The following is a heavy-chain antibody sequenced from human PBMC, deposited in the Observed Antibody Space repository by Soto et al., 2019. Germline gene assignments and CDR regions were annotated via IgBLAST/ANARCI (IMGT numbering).Heavy chain of an antibody. J-gene: IGHJ4*02. CDR1: GYTFSNYG. CDR3: ARDPPDYGDYCPYY. Sequence: ASVKVSCKTSGYTFSNYGITWVRQAPGQGLEWMGIINPSGGSTSYAQKFQGRVTMTRDTSTSTVYMELSSLRSEDTAVYYCARDPPDYGDYCPYYWGQGTLVTVSS. V-gene: IGHV1-46*01. CDR2: INPSGGST. D-gene: IGHD4-17*01.